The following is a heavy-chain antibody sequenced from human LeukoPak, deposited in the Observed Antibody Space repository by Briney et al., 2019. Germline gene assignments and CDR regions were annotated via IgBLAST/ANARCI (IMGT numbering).Heavy chain of an antibody. V-gene: IGHV4-59*01. CDR1: GGSISSYY. Sequence: SETLSLTCTASGGSISSYYWSWIRQPPGKGLEWIGYIYYSGSTNYNPSLKSRVTISVDTSKNQFSLKLSSVTAADTAVYYCARGCLGDYYGSGSYCFDYWGQGTLVTVSS. CDR2: IYYSGST. J-gene: IGHJ4*02. CDR3: ARGCLGDYYGSGSYCFDY. D-gene: IGHD3-10*01.